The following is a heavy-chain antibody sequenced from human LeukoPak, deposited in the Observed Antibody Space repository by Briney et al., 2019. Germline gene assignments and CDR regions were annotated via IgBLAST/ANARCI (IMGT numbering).Heavy chain of an antibody. CDR2: IYYTGIT. Sequence: SETLSLTCAVSGASVNSGSYYWSWIRQHPGKGLEWIGYIYYTGITNYDPSLKSRVTISVDTSKNQFSLNLNSVTAADTAVYYCATSQCGSDCYLAGDYWGQGTLVTVSS. D-gene: IGHD2-21*02. CDR1: GASVNSGSYY. J-gene: IGHJ4*02. V-gene: IGHV4-61*01. CDR3: ATSQCGSDCYLAGDY.